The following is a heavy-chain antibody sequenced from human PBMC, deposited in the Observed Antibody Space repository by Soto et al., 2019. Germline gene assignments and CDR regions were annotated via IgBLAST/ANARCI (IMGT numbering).Heavy chain of an antibody. J-gene: IGHJ2*01. CDR2: IYYSGST. CDR1: GGSISSGGYY. D-gene: IGHD4-17*01. V-gene: IGHV4-31*03. CDR3: ARDSTTVTRLAYWYFDL. Sequence: QVQLQESGPGLVKPSQTLSLTCTVSGGSISSGGYYWSWIRQHPGKGLEWIGYIYYSGSTYYNPSRKSRVTISVDTSKSQFSLKLSSVTAADTAVYYCARDSTTVTRLAYWYFDLWGRGTLVTVSS.